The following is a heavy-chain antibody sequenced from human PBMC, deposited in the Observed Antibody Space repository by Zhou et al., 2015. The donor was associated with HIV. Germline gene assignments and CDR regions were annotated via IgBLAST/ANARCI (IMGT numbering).Heavy chain of an antibody. D-gene: IGHD5-18*01. Sequence: QVQLVQSGAEEKKPGASVKVSCKASGYTFTSYAMHWVRQAPGQRLEWMGWINAGNGNTKYSQKFQGRVTITRDTSASTAYMELSSLRSEDTAVYYCARGGADTAMVIFDYWGQGTLVHRLL. V-gene: IGHV1-3*05. CDR3: ARGGADTAMVIFDY. CDR1: GYTFTSYA. J-gene: IGHJ4*02. CDR2: INAGNGNT.